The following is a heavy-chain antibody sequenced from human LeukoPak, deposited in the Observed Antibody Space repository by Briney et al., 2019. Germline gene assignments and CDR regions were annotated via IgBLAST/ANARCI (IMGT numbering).Heavy chain of an antibody. CDR2: ISSGGGSA. Sequence: PGGSLRLSCAASGFTFNNYAMSWVRQAPGEGLEWVSAISSGGGSAYYADSVKGRFTISRDNSKNTLYLQMNSLTAEDTAVYYCASRLPAGLGVDYWGQGNLVTVSS. D-gene: IGHD2-2*01. J-gene: IGHJ4*02. CDR1: GFTFNNYA. V-gene: IGHV3-23*01. CDR3: ASRLPAGLGVDY.